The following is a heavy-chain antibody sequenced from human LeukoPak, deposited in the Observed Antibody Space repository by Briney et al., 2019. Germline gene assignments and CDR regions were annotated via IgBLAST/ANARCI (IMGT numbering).Heavy chain of an antibody. J-gene: IGHJ6*03. Sequence: PSETLSLTCTVSGGSISSGDYYWSWIRQPPGKGLEWIAYMYYSGSTYYNPSLKSRVTMSADTSKNQLSLKLSSVTAADTAVYYCARGHKLTDHKTNTAMEAYYYYYYMDVWGKGTTVTVSS. CDR2: MYYSGST. D-gene: IGHD5-18*01. V-gene: IGHV4-30-4*01. CDR1: GGSISSGDYY. CDR3: ARGHKLTDHKTNTAMEAYYYYYYMDV.